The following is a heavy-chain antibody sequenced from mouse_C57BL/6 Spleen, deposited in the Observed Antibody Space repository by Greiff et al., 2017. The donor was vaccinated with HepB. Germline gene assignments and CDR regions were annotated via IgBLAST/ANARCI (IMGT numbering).Heavy chain of an antibody. CDR3: VRDDGYYVTSAWFAY. CDR1: GFSFNTYA. Sequence: EVQLVESGGGLVQPKGSLKLSCAASGFSFNTYAMNWVRQAPGKGVEWVARIRSKSNNYATYYADSVKDRFTISRDDSESMLYLQMNNLKTEEKAMYYFVRDDGYYVTSAWFAYWGQGTLVTVSA. CDR2: IRSKSNNYAT. D-gene: IGHD2-3*01. J-gene: IGHJ3*01. V-gene: IGHV10-1*01.